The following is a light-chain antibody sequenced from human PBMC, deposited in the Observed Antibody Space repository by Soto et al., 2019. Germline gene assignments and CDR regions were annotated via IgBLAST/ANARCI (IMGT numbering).Light chain of an antibody. CDR1: GSDVGGYNY. V-gene: IGLV2-14*01. J-gene: IGLJ7*01. CDR3: SSYTSTNALV. CDR2: EVN. Sequence: QSALTQPASVSGSPGQSITVSCTGTGSDVGGYNYVSWYQQYPGQAPKLMIYEVNKRPSGVSNRFSGSKSGNTASLTISGLQVEDEADYYCSSYTSTNALVFGVGTQLTVL.